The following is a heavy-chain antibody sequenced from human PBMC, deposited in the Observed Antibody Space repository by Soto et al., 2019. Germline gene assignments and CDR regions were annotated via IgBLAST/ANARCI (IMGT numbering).Heavy chain of an antibody. Sequence: EVLLVESGGGLVQPGGSLTLSCAASRFTFGSYWMNWVRQAPGKGLEWVANIKGDGSEKYYVDSVEGRFTISRDNTKNSLDVQMNSLRVEDTAVYYCAAGFPPDFWGQGTLVTVSS. J-gene: IGHJ4*02. CDR3: AAGFPPDF. CDR1: RFTFGSYW. V-gene: IGHV3-7*01. CDR2: IKGDGSEK. D-gene: IGHD3-10*01.